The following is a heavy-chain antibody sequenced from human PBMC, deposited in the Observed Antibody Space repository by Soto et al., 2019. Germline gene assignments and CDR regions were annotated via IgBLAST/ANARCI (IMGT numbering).Heavy chain of an antibody. CDR3: ARKSDALWFGEERTFDI. V-gene: IGHV4-39*01. CDR1: GGSISSSSYY. Sequence: QLQLQESGPGLVKPSETLSLTCTVSGGSISSSSYYWGWIRQPPGKGLEWIGSIYYSGSTYYNPSLMSRVTISVDTSKIQSSLRMSSVTAADTAVYYCARKSDALWFGEERTFDIWGQGTMVTVSS. CDR2: IYYSGST. J-gene: IGHJ3*02. D-gene: IGHD3-10*01.